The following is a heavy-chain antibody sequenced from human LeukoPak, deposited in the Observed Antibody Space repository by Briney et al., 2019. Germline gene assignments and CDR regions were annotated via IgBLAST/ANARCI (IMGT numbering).Heavy chain of an antibody. V-gene: IGHV4-61*02. CDR2: IYTSGST. J-gene: IGHJ3*02. CDR1: GGSISSGSYY. CDR3: ARDSDHYYYDSSGYSPVAAFDI. D-gene: IGHD3-22*01. Sequence: PSETLSLTCTVSGGSISSGSYYWSWIRQPAGKGLGWIGRIYTSGSTNYNPSLKSRVTISVDTSKNQFSLKLSSVTAADTAVYYCARDSDHYYYDSSGYSPVAAFDIWGQGTMVTVSS.